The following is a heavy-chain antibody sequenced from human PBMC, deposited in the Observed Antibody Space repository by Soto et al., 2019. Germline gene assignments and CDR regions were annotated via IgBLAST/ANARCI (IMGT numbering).Heavy chain of an antibody. D-gene: IGHD1-1*01. CDR1: GYTFTNYA. J-gene: IGHJ4*02. CDR2: INGGNGQT. CDR3: ARDDWNDVSINFDY. V-gene: IGHV1-3*01. Sequence: QVQLVQSGAEVKKPGASVKVSCKASGYTFTNYAMHWVRQAPGQRLEWMGWINGGNGQTKYSQQFRGRVTITRDTSASTAYLDLNSLRSEDTAVYFCARDDWNDVSINFDYWGQGTLVTVSS.